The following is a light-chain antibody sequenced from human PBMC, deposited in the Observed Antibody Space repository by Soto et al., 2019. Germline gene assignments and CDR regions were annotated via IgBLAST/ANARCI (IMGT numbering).Light chain of an antibody. CDR2: GAS. CDR3: QQYGSSRIT. CDR1: QSITRN. V-gene: IGKV3-20*01. J-gene: IGKJ5*01. Sequence: SQSPSTLSVTPGERATLSCRASQSITRNLAWYQQKPGQAPRLLIYGASSRATGIPDRFSGSGSGTDFTLTISRLEPEDFAVYYCQQYGSSRITFAQGTRLEIK.